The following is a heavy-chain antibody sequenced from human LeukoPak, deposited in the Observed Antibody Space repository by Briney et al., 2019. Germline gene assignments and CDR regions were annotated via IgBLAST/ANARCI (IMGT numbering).Heavy chain of an antibody. CDR3: ARDLLKGEEYGMDV. CDR2: INWNGGST. J-gene: IGHJ6*02. V-gene: IGHV3-20*04. D-gene: IGHD2-15*01. CDR1: GFTFDDYG. Sequence: GGPLRLSCAASGFTFDDYGMSWVRQAPGKGLEWVSGINWNGGSTGYADSVKGRFTISRDNAKNTLYLQMNSLRAEDTAVYYCARDLLKGEEYGMDVWGQGTTVTVSS.